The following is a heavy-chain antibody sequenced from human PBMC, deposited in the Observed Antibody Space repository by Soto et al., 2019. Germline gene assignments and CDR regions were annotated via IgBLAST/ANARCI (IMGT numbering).Heavy chain of an antibody. V-gene: IGHV3-33*01. CDR2: IWYDGSNK. CDR1: GFSFSNFG. D-gene: IGHD1-1*01. J-gene: IGHJ4*01. Sequence: GGSLRLSCAASGFSFSNFGMHWVRQAPGKGLEWVAIIWYDGSNKYYADSVKGRFTISRDNSKNTLYLQMDSLRAEDTAVYFCARGSSRELEYWG. CDR3: ARGSSRELEY.